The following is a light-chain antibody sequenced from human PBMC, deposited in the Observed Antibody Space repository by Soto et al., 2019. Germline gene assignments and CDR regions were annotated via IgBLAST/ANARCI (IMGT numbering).Light chain of an antibody. J-gene: IGKJ1*01. CDR2: GAS. CDR3: QQYNNWPPWT. CDR1: QSIRGN. Sequence: EIVMTQSPATLSVSPGERATLPCRASQSIRGNLAWYQQKPGQAPRLLIYGASTRATGIPARFSGSGSGTEFTLTISSLQSEDFAVYYCQQYNNWPPWTFGQGTKVE. V-gene: IGKV3-15*01.